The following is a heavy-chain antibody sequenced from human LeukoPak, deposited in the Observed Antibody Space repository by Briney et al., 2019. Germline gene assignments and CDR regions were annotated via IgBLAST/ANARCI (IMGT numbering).Heavy chain of an antibody. CDR1: GFTFSTHG. V-gene: IGHV3-21*01. CDR3: ARAAPGFGCDGTGSYAPFDY. J-gene: IGHJ4*02. Sequence: PGGSLRLSCAASGFTFSTHGMSWVRQAPGKGLEWVSFVSTGGTFMYSADSVKGRFTISRDDAKNSIYLQMTSLRVENTAIYHVARAAPGFGCDGTGSYAPFDYWGQGTLFTVSS. CDR2: VSTGGTFM. D-gene: IGHD3-16*01.